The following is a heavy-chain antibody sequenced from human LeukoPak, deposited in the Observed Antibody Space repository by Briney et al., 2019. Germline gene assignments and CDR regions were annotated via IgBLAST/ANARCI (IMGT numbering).Heavy chain of an antibody. Sequence: SETLSLTCTVSGGSISSCGYYWGWNPPHPGKDLVWIGYLYYSGSIYYNPSLKSRVTISVDTSNNQFSLKLSSVTAADTAVYYCARGIAAAGTLDYWGEGTLVTVSS. CDR2: LYYSGSI. CDR1: GGSISSCGYY. D-gene: IGHD6-13*01. V-gene: IGHV4-31*03. CDR3: ARGIAAAGTLDY. J-gene: IGHJ4*02.